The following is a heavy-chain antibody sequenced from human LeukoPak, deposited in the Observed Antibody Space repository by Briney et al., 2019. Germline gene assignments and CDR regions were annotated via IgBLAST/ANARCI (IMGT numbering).Heavy chain of an antibody. CDR3: AKDPGSSSWYLNWFDP. CDR2: ISGSGGST. Sequence: PGGSLRLSCAASGFTFSSYAMSWVRQAPGKGLEWVSAISGSGGSTYYADSVKGRFTISRDNSKNTLYLQMNSLRAEDTAVYYCAKDPGSSSWYLNWFDPWGQGTLVTVSS. CDR1: GFTFSSYA. J-gene: IGHJ5*02. D-gene: IGHD6-13*01. V-gene: IGHV3-23*01.